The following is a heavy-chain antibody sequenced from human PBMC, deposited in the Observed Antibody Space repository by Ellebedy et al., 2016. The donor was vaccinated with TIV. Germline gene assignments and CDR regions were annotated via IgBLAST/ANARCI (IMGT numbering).Heavy chain of an antibody. V-gene: IGHV4-4*07. CDR1: GGSISSYY. Sequence: MPSETLSLTCTVSGGSISSYYWSWIRQPAGKGLEWVGRIYTSGSTNYNPSLKSRLTMSVDTSKNQFSLKLSSVTAADTAVYYCARTVVAANNWFDPWGQGTLVTVSS. CDR2: IYTSGST. D-gene: IGHD2-15*01. J-gene: IGHJ5*02. CDR3: ARTVVAANNWFDP.